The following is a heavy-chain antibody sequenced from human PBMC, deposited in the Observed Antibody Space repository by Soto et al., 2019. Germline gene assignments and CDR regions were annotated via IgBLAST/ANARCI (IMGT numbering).Heavy chain of an antibody. CDR3: ARNIVVIQGRGGFDI. CDR2: IIPMLNRT. CDR1: GGTFSTHT. Sequence: GASVKVSCKASGGTFSTHTINWMRQAPGQGLEWMGRIIPMLNRTNDAQKLQGRVTITADKSTHTAYMELRSLRSEDTSFYFCARNIVVIQGRGGFDIWGQGTLVTVS. D-gene: IGHD2-21*01. J-gene: IGHJ3*02. V-gene: IGHV1-69*02.